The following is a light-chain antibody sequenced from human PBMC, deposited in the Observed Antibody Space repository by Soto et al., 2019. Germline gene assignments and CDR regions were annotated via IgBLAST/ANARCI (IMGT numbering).Light chain of an antibody. CDR1: SSDVGTYNF. CDR2: DVS. V-gene: IGLV2-14*01. J-gene: IGLJ2*01. Sequence: QSALTQPASVSGSPGQSITISCTGTSSDVGTYNFVSWYRQHPVKAPILIIFDVSSRPSGISNRFSGSKSGNTASLTISGVQAEDEADYYCSSYANSGTVIFGGGTKVTVL. CDR3: SSYANSGTVI.